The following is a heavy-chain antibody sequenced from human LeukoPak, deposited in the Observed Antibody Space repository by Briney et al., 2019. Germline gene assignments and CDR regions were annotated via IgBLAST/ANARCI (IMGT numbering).Heavy chain of an antibody. CDR1: GFTFSSYA. CDR2: ISGSGGST. CDR3: AKDGAAYGSGSYYNR. D-gene: IGHD3-10*01. V-gene: IGHV3-23*01. Sequence: GGSLRLSCAASGFTFSSYAMSWVRQAPGKGLEWVSAISGSGGSTYYADSVKGRFTISRDNSKNTLYLQMNSLRAEDTAVYYCAKDGAAYGSGSYYNRWGQGTLVTVSS. J-gene: IGHJ4*02.